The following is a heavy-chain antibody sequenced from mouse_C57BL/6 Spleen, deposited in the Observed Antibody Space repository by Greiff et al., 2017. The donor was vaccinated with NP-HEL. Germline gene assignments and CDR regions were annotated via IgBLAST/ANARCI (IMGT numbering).Heavy chain of an antibody. CDR2: INPSSGYT. V-gene: IGHV1-4*01. CDR3: ARKSTRASY. J-gene: IGHJ2*01. D-gene: IGHD3-1*01. CDR1: GYTFTSYT. Sequence: DQLQQSGAELVKPGASVKMSCKASGYTFTSYTMHWVKQRPGQGLEWIGYINPSSGYTKYNQKFKDKATLTADKSSSTAYMQLSSLTSEDSAVYYCARKSTRASYWGQGTTLTVSS.